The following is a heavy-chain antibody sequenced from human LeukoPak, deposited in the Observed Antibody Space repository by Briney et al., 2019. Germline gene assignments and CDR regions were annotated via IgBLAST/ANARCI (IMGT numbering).Heavy chain of an antibody. CDR2: IIPIFGTA. V-gene: IGHV1-69*06. Sequence: SVKVSCKASGGTFSSYAISWVRQAPGQGLEWMGGIIPIFGTANYAQKFQGRVTITADKSTSTAYMELSSLRSEDTAVYYCARDRQDDYVWGSYRYDAFDIWGQGTMVTVSS. CDR3: ARDRQDDYVWGSYRYDAFDI. D-gene: IGHD3-16*02. CDR1: GGTFSSYA. J-gene: IGHJ3*02.